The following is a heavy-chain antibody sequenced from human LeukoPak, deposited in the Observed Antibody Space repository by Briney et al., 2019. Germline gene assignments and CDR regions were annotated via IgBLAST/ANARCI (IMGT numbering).Heavy chain of an antibody. J-gene: IGHJ3*02. CDR1: GGTFSSYA. D-gene: IGHD2-21*02. V-gene: IGHV1-69*04. CDR2: FNPMLGIP. Sequence: GASVKVSCKASGGTFSSYAISWVRLAPGQGLQWMGRFNPMLGIPNYAQKFQGRVTITADKSMGTAYMELSSLRSEDTAVYYCARDLVVVTGLRTRGSFDIWGQGTMVTVSS. CDR3: ARDLVVVTGLRTRGSFDI.